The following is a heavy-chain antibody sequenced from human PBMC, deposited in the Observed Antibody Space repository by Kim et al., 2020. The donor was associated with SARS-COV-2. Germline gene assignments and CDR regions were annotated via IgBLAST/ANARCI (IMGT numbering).Heavy chain of an antibody. CDR1: GGSISSSSYY. CDR2: IYYSGST. V-gene: IGHV4-39*01. CDR3: AVIAAAAGYYYYMDV. D-gene: IGHD6-13*01. J-gene: IGHJ6*03. Sequence: SETLSLTCTVSGGSISSSSYYWGWIRQPPGKGLEWIGSIYYSGSTYYNPSLKSRVTISVDTSKNQFSLKLSSVTAADTAVYYCAVIAAAAGYYYYMDVWGKGTTVTVSS.